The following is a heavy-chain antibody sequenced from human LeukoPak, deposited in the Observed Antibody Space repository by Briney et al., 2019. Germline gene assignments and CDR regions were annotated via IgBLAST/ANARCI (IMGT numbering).Heavy chain of an antibody. CDR3: ARYEYCSGGSCYWGGGGLDY. D-gene: IGHD2-15*01. CDR2: IYPGDSDT. Sequence: GESLKISCKGSGYSFTSYWIGWVRQMPGKGLEWMGIIYPGDSDTRYSPSFQGQVTISADKSISTAYLQWSSLKASDTAMYYCARYEYCSGGSCYWGGGGLDYWGQGTLVTVSS. J-gene: IGHJ4*02. CDR1: GYSFTSYW. V-gene: IGHV5-51*01.